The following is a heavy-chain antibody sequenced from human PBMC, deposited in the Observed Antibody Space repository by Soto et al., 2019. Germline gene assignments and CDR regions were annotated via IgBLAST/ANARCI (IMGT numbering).Heavy chain of an antibody. Sequence: QVQLVESGGGVVQPGRSLRLSCAASGFTFSSYGMHWVRQAPGKGLEWVAVISYDGSNKYYADSVKGRFTISRDNSKNTLYLQMNSLRAEDTAVYYCAKDIAARPPDLYYCYCGMDVWGQGTTVTVSS. D-gene: IGHD6-6*01. CDR2: ISYDGSNK. V-gene: IGHV3-30*18. CDR3: AKDIAARPPDLYYCYCGMDV. CDR1: GFTFSSYG. J-gene: IGHJ6*02.